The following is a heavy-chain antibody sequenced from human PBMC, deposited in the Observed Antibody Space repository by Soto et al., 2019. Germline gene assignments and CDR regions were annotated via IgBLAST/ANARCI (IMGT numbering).Heavy chain of an antibody. CDR1: GGTFSSYA. CDR2: IIPIFGTA. Sequence: QVQLVQSGAEVKKPGSSVKVSCKASGGTFSSYAISWVRQAPGQGLEWMGGIIPIFGTANYAQKFQGRVTITADESTSTAYMELSRLRSEDTAVYYCARGRLRFLEWFHSPGWFDPWGQGTLVTVSS. CDR3: ARGRLRFLEWFHSPGWFDP. V-gene: IGHV1-69*01. J-gene: IGHJ5*02. D-gene: IGHD3-3*01.